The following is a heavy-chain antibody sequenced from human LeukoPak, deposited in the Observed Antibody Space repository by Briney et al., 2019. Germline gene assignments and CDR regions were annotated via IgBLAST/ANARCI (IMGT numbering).Heavy chain of an antibody. CDR3: ARGVEYSSSEWGSWLDP. D-gene: IGHD6-6*01. J-gene: IGHJ5*02. V-gene: IGHV1-46*01. CDR1: GYTFTSYY. Sequence: ASVKVSCKASGYTFTSYYMHWVRQAPGQGLEWMGIINPSGGSTSYAQKFQGRVTMTRDTSTSTVYMELSSLRSEDTAVYYCARGVEYSSSEWGSWLDPWGQGTLVTVSS. CDR2: INPSGGST.